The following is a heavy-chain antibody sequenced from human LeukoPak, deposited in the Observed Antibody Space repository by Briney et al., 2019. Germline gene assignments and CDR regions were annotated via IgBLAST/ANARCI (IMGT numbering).Heavy chain of an antibody. Sequence: GSLRLSCAASGFTFSSYGMSWVRQAPGKGLEWIGSIYYSGSTYYNPSLKSRVTISVDTSKNQFSLKLSSVTAADTALYYCATNYDILTGFYNVYNYWGQGTLVTVSS. CDR1: GFTFSSYG. D-gene: IGHD3-9*01. J-gene: IGHJ4*02. CDR3: ATNYDILTGFYNVYNY. CDR2: IYYSGST. V-gene: IGHV4-59*05.